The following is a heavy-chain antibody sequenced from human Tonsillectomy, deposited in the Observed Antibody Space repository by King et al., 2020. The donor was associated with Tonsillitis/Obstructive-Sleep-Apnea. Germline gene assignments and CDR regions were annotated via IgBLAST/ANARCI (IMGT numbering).Heavy chain of an antibody. Sequence: VQLVESGGGVVQPGRSLRLSCAASGFTFSTYAMHWVRQAPGKGLEWVAVISYDGSNKYYADSVKGRFTISRDHSKNTLYLQMNSLRVEDTAVYYCATGDCSGGTCYRPIDFDYWGQGTLVTVSS. CDR2: ISYDGSNK. CDR3: ATGDCSGGTCYRPIDFDY. J-gene: IGHJ4*02. CDR1: GFTFSTYA. V-gene: IGHV3-30*04. D-gene: IGHD2-15*01.